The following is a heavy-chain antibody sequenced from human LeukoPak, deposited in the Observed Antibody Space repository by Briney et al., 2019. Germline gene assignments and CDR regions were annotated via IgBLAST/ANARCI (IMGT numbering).Heavy chain of an antibody. Sequence: ASVKVSCKASGYTFTGYYMHWVRQAPGQGLEWMGWINPNSGGTNYAQNFQGWITMTRDTSINTVYMELNRLRSDDTAVYYCTKNQYSGTIITPLDPFDVWGQGTMVTVSS. CDR2: INPNSGGT. D-gene: IGHD3-10*01. CDR3: TKNQYSGTIITPLDPFDV. J-gene: IGHJ3*01. V-gene: IGHV1-2*04. CDR1: GYTFTGYY.